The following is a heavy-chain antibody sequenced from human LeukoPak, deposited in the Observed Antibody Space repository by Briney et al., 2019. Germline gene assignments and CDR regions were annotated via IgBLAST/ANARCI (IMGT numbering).Heavy chain of an antibody. CDR2: ISYDGSNK. D-gene: IGHD2-2*01. V-gene: IGHV3-30*03. CDR3: AIPRRDIVVPAAIDY. CDR1: GFTFSSYG. J-gene: IGHJ4*02. Sequence: AGGSLRLSCAASGFTFSSYGMHWVRQAPGKGLEWVAVISYDGSNKYYADSVKGRFTISRDNSKNTLYLQMNSLRAEDTAVYYCAIPRRDIVVPAAIDYWGQGTLVTVSS.